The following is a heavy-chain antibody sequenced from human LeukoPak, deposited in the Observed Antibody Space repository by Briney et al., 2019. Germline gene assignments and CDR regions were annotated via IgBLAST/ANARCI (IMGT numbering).Heavy chain of an antibody. J-gene: IGHJ4*02. V-gene: IGHV4-30-2*01. D-gene: IGHD6-6*01. Sequence: SETLSLTCTVSGGSISSGGYYWSWIRQPPGKGLEWIGYIYHSGSTYYNPSLKSRVTISVDRSKNQFSLKLSSVTAADTAVYYCARHRGSSSLFDYWGQGTLVTVSS. CDR1: GGSISSGGYY. CDR2: IYHSGST. CDR3: ARHRGSSSLFDY.